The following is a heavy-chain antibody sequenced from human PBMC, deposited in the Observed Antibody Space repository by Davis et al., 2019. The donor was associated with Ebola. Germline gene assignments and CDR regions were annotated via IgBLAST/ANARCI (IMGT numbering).Heavy chain of an antibody. D-gene: IGHD3-10*01. CDR2: ISTGGSYI. CDR3: ARDGENYSDLDY. J-gene: IGHJ4*02. Sequence: GGSLRLSCTASGFSFNSYSMNWVRQAPGKGLEWVSSISTGGSYIFYSDSVKGRFTISRDNAKSTLFLQMNSLRVEDTGVYYCARDGENYSDLDYWGQGTLVTVSS. V-gene: IGHV3-21*01. CDR1: GFSFNSYS.